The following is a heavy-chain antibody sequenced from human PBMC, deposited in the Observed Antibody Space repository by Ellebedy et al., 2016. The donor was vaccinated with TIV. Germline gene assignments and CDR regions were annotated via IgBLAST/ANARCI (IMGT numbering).Heavy chain of an antibody. D-gene: IGHD1-1*01. CDR1: GYTFTHYW. CDR3: ARSASAGTLYLEY. CDR2: IFPSDSEV. Sequence: PGGSLRLSCQGSGYTFTHYWIAWVRQIPGKGLEWLGVIFPSDSEVKYSPSFQGRVTFSVDKSITTAHLQWSRLETSDTAMYYCARSASAGTLYLEYWGQGTLVTVSS. J-gene: IGHJ4*02. V-gene: IGHV5-51*01.